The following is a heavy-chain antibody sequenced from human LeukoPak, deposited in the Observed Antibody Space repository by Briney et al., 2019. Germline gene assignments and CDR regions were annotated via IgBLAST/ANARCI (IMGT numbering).Heavy chain of an antibody. Sequence: GGSLRLSCAASGFTFSSYEMNWVRQAPGKGLQWVSYISSSGSTIYYTGSVKGRFTISRDNAKNSLFLQMNSLRAEDTAVYYCARGLSEYYDSSGLNWFDPWGQGTLVTVSS. CDR2: ISSSGSTI. CDR1: GFTFSSYE. J-gene: IGHJ5*02. D-gene: IGHD3-22*01. CDR3: ARGLSEYYDSSGLNWFDP. V-gene: IGHV3-48*03.